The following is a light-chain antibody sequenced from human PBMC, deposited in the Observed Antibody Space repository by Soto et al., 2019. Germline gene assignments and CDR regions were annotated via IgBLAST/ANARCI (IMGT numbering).Light chain of an antibody. Sequence: QSALTQPASVSGSPGQSITISCTGTSSDVGGYNYVSWYQQHPGKAPKLMIYEVSDRPSGVSNRFSGSKSCNTAYLTISGRQAEDEADYYCSSYTSSSTRVFGGGTKLTVL. V-gene: IGLV2-14*01. J-gene: IGLJ2*01. CDR1: SSDVGGYNY. CDR3: SSYTSSSTRV. CDR2: EVS.